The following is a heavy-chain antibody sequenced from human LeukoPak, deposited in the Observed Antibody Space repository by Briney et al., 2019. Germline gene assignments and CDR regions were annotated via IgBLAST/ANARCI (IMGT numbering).Heavy chain of an antibody. Sequence: GGSLRLSCAASGFTFSSYWMSWVRQAPGKGLEWVANIKQGGSEKYYVDSVKGRFTISRDNAKNSLYLQMNSLRAEDTAVYYCARDQGYYGSGSYYGGEFDYWGQGTLVTVSS. CDR1: GFTFSSYW. CDR3: ARDQGYYGSGSYYGGEFDY. J-gene: IGHJ4*02. D-gene: IGHD3-10*01. V-gene: IGHV3-7*01. CDR2: IKQGGSEK.